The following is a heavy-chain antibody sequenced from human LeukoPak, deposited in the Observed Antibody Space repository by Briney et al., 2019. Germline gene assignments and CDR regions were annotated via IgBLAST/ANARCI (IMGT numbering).Heavy chain of an antibody. CDR2: LVYDARS. CDR3: ARDLSAAFDF. J-gene: IGHJ4*02. Sequence: GGSLRLSCAASGFPFSSYGMHWVRQAPGKGLEWVARLVYDARSDYANSVKGRFSISRDDSKNTLFLDMSNLRVEDAALYYCARDLSAAFDFWGQGVLVTVSS. CDR1: GFPFSSYG. V-gene: IGHV3-33*01. D-gene: IGHD6-19*01.